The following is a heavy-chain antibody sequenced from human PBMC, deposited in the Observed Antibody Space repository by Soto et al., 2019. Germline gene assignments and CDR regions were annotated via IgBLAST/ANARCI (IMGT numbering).Heavy chain of an antibody. V-gene: IGHV5-51*01. CDR2: IYPGDSDT. CDR3: ARHSPSDGYCSGGSCYSVGFYYYYMDV. J-gene: IGHJ6*03. Sequence: GESLKISCKGSGYSFTSYWIGWVRQMPGKGLEWMGIIYPGDSDTRYSPSFQGQVTISADKSISTAYLQWSSLKASDTAMYYCARHSPSDGYCSGGSCYSVGFYYYYMDVWGKGTTVTVSS. CDR1: GYSFTSYW. D-gene: IGHD2-15*01.